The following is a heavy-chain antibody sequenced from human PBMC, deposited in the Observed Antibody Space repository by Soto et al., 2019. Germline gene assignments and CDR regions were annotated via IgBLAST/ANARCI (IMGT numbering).Heavy chain of an antibody. CDR1: GDTLNRYA. D-gene: IGHD3-22*01. Sequence: SVKVSCKTSGDTLNRYAITWVRQAPGQGLEWMGGIIPIVGTTNYAQKFQRRVTITADEPTSTVYMDLNGLRSEDTAVYFCARGTYFYDSSCFYSGPLDYWGQGTQVTVSS. V-gene: IGHV1-69*13. J-gene: IGHJ4*02. CDR2: IIPIVGTT. CDR3: ARGTYFYDSSCFYSGPLDY.